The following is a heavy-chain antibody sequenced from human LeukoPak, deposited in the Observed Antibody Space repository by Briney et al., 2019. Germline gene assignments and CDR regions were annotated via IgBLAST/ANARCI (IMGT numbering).Heavy chain of an antibody. Sequence: GGSLRLSCAASGFTFSGHYMSWIRQAPGKGLEWLSHIGISGETSYNADSVKGRFTISRDNGKSTLYLQTNSLRVEDTAVYYCTRYGDSANKVDFWGQGTLVTVSS. V-gene: IGHV3-11*01. CDR3: TRYGDSANKVDF. J-gene: IGHJ4*02. D-gene: IGHD7-27*01. CDR1: GFTFSGHY. CDR2: IGISGETS.